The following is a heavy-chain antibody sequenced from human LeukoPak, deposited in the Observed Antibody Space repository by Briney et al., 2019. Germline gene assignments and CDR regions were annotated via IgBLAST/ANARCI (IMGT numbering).Heavy chain of an antibody. V-gene: IGHV3-23*01. J-gene: IGHJ6*02. Sequence: TGGSLRLSCAASGFTFSSYAVSWVRQAPGKGLEWVSAISGSGGSTYYADSVKGRFTISRDNSKNTLYLQMNSLRAEDTAVYYCAKVGYCSSTSCYHWVEYYYGMDVWGQGTPVTVSS. D-gene: IGHD2-2*01. CDR1: GFTFSSYA. CDR2: ISGSGGST. CDR3: AKVGYCSSTSCYHWVEYYYGMDV.